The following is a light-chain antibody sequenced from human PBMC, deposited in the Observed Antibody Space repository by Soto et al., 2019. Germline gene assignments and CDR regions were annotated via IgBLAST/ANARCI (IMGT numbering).Light chain of an antibody. CDR2: GAF. CDR1: QSVTYN. Sequence: EIVMTQSPATLSVSPGETATLSCRASQSVTYNLAWYQQKPGQGPRLLIYGAFTRATGIPARFSGSGSGTEFTVTISSLQSEDFAVYYCQQYKNWPPLTSGGGTKVEIK. V-gene: IGKV3-15*01. CDR3: QQYKNWPPLT. J-gene: IGKJ4*01.